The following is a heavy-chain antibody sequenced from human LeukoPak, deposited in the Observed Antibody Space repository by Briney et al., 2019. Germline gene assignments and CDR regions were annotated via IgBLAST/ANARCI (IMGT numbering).Heavy chain of an antibody. V-gene: IGHV3-30*03. J-gene: IGHJ4*02. CDR1: GFTFSSYG. Sequence: GGSLRLSCAASGFTFSSYGMHWVRQAPGKGLEWVAVISYDGDNKYFADSVKGRFTISRDNAKNSLYLQMNSLRADDTAVYYCARRYYGVDYWGQGTLVTVSS. CDR3: ARRYYGVDY. CDR2: ISYDGDNK. D-gene: IGHD4-17*01.